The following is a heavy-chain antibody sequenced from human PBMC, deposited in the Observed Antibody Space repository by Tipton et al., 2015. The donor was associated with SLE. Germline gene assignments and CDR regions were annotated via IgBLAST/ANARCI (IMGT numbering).Heavy chain of an antibody. CDR2: IFYSGST. V-gene: IGHV4-39*02. Sequence: TLPLTCSVSGCSIIGTNYYRGWIRQSPGRGLEWVASIFYSGSTNYNPSLKSRVTISVDTSKNHFSVKLRSVTAADTAVYYCARLLGGGLDAFDIWGHGTMVTVSS. J-gene: IGHJ3*02. CDR1: GCSIIGTNYY. CDR3: ARLLGGGLDAFDI. D-gene: IGHD3-16*01.